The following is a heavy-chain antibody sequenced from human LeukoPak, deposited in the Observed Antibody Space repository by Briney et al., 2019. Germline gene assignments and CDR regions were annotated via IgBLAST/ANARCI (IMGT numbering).Heavy chain of an antibody. CDR1: GDSVSSNSAT. CDR3: AREGSDGYLFDY. V-gene: IGHV6-1*01. CDR2: TYYRSKWYN. J-gene: IGHJ4*02. D-gene: IGHD3-22*01. Sequence: SQTLSLTCAISGDSVSSNSATWDWIRQSPSRGLEWLGRTYYRSKWYNDYAVSVKSRVTIDPDTSKNQFSLQLNSVTPEDTAVYYCAREGSDGYLFDYWGQGSLVIVSS.